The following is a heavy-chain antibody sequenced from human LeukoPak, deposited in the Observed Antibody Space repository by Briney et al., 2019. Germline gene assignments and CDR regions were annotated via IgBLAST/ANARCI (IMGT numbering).Heavy chain of an antibody. CDR3: AKWWPEDYYYYYLDV. D-gene: IGHD2-15*01. CDR1: GFTFSNYA. J-gene: IGHJ6*03. V-gene: IGHV3-23*01. CDR2: ISGSGGGT. Sequence: PGGSLRLSCAGSGFTFSNYAVSWVRQAPGKGLEWVSSISGSGGGTHYAASVRGRFTISRDNSKNTVYLQMNSLRADDTAVYYCAKWWPEDYYYYYLDVWGNGTTVTASS.